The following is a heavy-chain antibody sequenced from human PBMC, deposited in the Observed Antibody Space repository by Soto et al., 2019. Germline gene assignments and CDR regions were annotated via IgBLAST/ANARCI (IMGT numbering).Heavy chain of an antibody. CDR3: TRTRTTGWFSPVDS. J-gene: IGHJ4*02. D-gene: IGHD6-19*01. CDR1: SGTLSNFY. CDR2: IHYRGTT. Sequence: SETLSLTCTVSSGTLSNFYWSWVRQPPGKGLEWIGYIHYRGTTNYSPSLKSRVIMSVDTSKNQFSLTLNSVTAADTAVYYCTRTRTTGWFSPVDSWGQGIPVTVS. V-gene: IGHV4-59*01.